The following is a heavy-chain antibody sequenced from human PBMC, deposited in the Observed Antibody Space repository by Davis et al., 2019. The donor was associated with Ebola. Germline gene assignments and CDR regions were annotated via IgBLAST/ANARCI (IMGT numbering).Heavy chain of an antibody. V-gene: IGHV4-39*01. CDR2: IYYSGST. CDR1: GGSISSSSYY. D-gene: IGHD3-22*01. J-gene: IGHJ4*02. CDR3: ARQWGYYDSSGYYSSAIDY. Sequence: MPSETLSLTCTVSGGSISSSSYYWGWIRQPPGKGLEWIGSIYYSGSTYYNPSLKSRVTISVDTSKNQFSLKLSSVTAAATAVYYCARQWGYYDSSGYYSSAIDYWGQGTLVTVSS.